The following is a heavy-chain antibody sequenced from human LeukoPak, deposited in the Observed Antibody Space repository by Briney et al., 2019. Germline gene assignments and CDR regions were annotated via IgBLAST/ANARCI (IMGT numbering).Heavy chain of an antibody. V-gene: IGHV3-23*01. CDR2: ISGRGGST. CDR3: AKDPLSYYYYYYMDV. J-gene: IGHJ6*03. Sequence: GGSLRLSCAASGFTFSSYAMSWVRQAPGKGLEWVSAISGRGGSTYYADSVKGRFTISRDNSKNTLYLQMNSLRAEDTAVYYCAKDPLSYYYYYYMDVWGKGTTVTVSS. CDR1: GFTFSSYA.